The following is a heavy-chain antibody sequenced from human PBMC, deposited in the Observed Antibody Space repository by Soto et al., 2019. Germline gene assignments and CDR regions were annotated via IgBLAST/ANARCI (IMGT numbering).Heavy chain of an antibody. Sequence: ETLSLTCTVSNGSLSSNYLSLIRHSPGKGLEWIGNIYYSGSTNYNPSLKSRVTMSVDTSKNQFTLKLSSVTAADTGVYFCARSFMVPVDFFDYWGQGTLVTVSS. CDR2: IYYSGST. V-gene: IGHV4-59*01. D-gene: IGHD3-10*01. CDR1: NGSLSSNY. J-gene: IGHJ4*02. CDR3: ARSFMVPVDFFDY.